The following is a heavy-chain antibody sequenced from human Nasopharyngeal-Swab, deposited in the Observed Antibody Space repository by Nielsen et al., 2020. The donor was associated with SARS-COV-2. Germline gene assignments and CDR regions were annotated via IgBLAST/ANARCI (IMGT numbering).Heavy chain of an antibody. CDR3: AKHKVSCGGDCYTIPDY. J-gene: IGHJ4*02. CDR2: ITGSGGTT. CDR1: GFTFSTYI. V-gene: IGHV3-23*01. Sequence: GGSLRFSCAASGFTFSTYIMSWVRQAPGKGLEWVSAITGSGGTTTYAESVKGRFTISRDNSKNTLYLQMNSLRAEDTAIYYCAKHKVSCGGDCYTIPDYWGQGTLVTVSS. D-gene: IGHD2-21*01.